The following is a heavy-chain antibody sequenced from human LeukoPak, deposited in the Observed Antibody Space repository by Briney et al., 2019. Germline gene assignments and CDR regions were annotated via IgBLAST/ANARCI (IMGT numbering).Heavy chain of an antibody. V-gene: IGHV4-39*01. CDR1: GGSISSSSYY. CDR2: VYYSGST. CDR3: ATMDFYFDY. D-gene: IGHD3/OR15-3a*01. Sequence: PSETLSLTCTVSGGSISSSSYYWGWIRQPPGKGLEWIGSVYYSGSTYYNPSLKSRVTISVDTSKNQFSLKLSSVTAADTAVYYCATMDFYFDYWGQGTLVTVSS. J-gene: IGHJ4*02.